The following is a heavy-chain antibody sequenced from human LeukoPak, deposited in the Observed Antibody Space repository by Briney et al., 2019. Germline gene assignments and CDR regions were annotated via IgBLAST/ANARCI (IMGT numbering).Heavy chain of an antibody. CDR2: IYYSGST. V-gene: IGHV4-39*01. CDR3: ARQSSSGWYGEDY. D-gene: IGHD6-19*01. J-gene: IGHJ4*02. Sequence: SETLSLTCTVSGGSISSSSYYWGWIRQPPGKGLEWIGSIYYSGSTYYNPSLKSRVTISVDTSKNPFSLKLSSVTAADTAVYYCARQSSSGWYGEDYWGQGTLVTVSS. CDR1: GGSISSSSYY.